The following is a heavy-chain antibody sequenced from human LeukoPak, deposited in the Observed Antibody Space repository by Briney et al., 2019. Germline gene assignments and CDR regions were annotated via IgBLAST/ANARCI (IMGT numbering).Heavy chain of an antibody. D-gene: IGHD1-26*01. Sequence: SVKVSCKASGGTFSSYAISWVRQAPGQGLEWMGGIIPIFGTANYAQKFQGRVTITADESTSTAYMELRSLRSDDTAVYYCARDLPSIVGATTGGYYYGMDVWGQGTTVTVSS. CDR3: ARDLPSIVGATTGGYYYGMDV. V-gene: IGHV1-69*13. CDR2: IIPIFGTA. J-gene: IGHJ6*02. CDR1: GGTFSSYA.